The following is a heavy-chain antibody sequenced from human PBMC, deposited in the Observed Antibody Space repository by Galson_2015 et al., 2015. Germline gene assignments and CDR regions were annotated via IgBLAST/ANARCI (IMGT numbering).Heavy chain of an antibody. CDR2: ISGSGGST. CDR3: AKFPILPTYYDFWSGYQQRDAFDI. Sequence: SLRLSCAASGFTFSSYAMSWVRQAPGKGLEWVSAISGSGGSTYYADSVKGRFTISRDNSKNTLYLQMNSLRAEDTAVYYCAKFPILPTYYDFWSGYQQRDAFDIWGQGTMVTVSS. V-gene: IGHV3-23*01. J-gene: IGHJ3*02. CDR1: GFTFSSYA. D-gene: IGHD3-3*01.